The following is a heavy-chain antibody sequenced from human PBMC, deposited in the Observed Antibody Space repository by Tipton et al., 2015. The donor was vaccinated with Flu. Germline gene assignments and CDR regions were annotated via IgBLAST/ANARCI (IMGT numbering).Heavy chain of an antibody. J-gene: IGHJ4*02. CDR1: GFTFSDYA. Sequence: SLRLSCAASGFTFSDYAILWVRQAPTKGLEWVSGITGSGGTRYYADSVGGRFTISRDNAKNTLYLQMNSLRAEDTALYYCAKEVDTVIVAVTVYLDYWGQGIPVAVSS. V-gene: IGHV3-23*01. CDR3: AKEVDTVIVAVTVYLDY. D-gene: IGHD3-22*01. CDR2: ITGSGGTR.